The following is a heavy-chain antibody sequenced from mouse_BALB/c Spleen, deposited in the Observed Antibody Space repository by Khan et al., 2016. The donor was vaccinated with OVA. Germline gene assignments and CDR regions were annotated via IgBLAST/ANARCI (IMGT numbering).Heavy chain of an antibody. D-gene: IGHD2-14*01. J-gene: IGHJ3*01. V-gene: IGHV1-4*01. CDR1: GYTFTSYT. Sequence: QVQLQQSGAELARPGASVKMPCKASGYTFTSYTIHWIKLRPGQGLEWIGFINPSNGYTNYNQKFKDKATLTADKSSTTVYMQLSSLTSDDSAVYNCVRDGAYHRNDGWFAYWGQGTLVTVSA. CDR3: VRDGAYHRNDGWFAY. CDR2: INPSNGYT.